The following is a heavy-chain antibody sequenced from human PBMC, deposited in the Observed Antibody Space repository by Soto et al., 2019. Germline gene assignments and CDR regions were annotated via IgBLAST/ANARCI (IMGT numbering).Heavy chain of an antibody. CDR2: LIHGGST. D-gene: IGHD3-16*01. J-gene: IGHJ3*02. Sequence: SETLSLTCSIYGASLGGFHWTWLRQAPGKGLEWIGELIHGGSTNYNPSLKGRVSFSLDTSKNQFSLHLMSVTAADTAVYYCARSPLGYDYVRQTWREVGDSFDIWGRGTLVTVSS. CDR3: ARSPLGYDYVRQTWREVGDSFDI. CDR1: GASLGGFH. V-gene: IGHV4-34*12.